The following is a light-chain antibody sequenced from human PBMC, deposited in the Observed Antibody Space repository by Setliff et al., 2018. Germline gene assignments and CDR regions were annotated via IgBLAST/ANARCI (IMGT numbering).Light chain of an antibody. Sequence: QSALTQPASVSGSPGQSITISCTGTSSDVGAYNYISWYQQYPGKAPKLMIYDVSKWPSGVSNRFSGSKSGNTASLTISGLQAEDEADYYCSSYTNISPYDVFGTGTKVTVL. J-gene: IGLJ1*01. CDR3: SSYTNISPYDV. V-gene: IGLV2-14*01. CDR1: SSDVGAYNY. CDR2: DVS.